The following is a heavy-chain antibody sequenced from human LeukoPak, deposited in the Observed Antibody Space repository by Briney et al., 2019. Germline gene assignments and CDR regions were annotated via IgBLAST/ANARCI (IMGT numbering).Heavy chain of an antibody. D-gene: IGHD3-3*01. CDR3: AKNLWSGDWFDP. V-gene: IGHV3-30*18. CDR1: GFTFSSYG. Sequence: GGSLRLSCAASGFTFSSYGMHLVRQAPGKGLEWVAVISYDGSNKYCADSVKGRFTISRDNSKNTLYLQMNSLRAEDTAVYYCAKNLWSGDWFDPWGQGTLVTVSS. CDR2: ISYDGSNK. J-gene: IGHJ5*02.